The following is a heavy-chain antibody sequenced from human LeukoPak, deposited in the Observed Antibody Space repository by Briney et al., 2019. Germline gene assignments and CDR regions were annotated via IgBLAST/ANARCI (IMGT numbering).Heavy chain of an antibody. V-gene: IGHV3-66*01. Sequence: ESGGSLRLSCAASRFTVSRNYMSWVREAPGKGLEGVSVIYSGGRTYYADSVKGRFTISRDNSKNTLYLQMNRLRAEDTAVYYCARAGPSSSWHQFDYWGQGTLVTVSS. CDR2: IYSGGRT. J-gene: IGHJ4*02. D-gene: IGHD6-13*01. CDR3: ARAGPSSSWHQFDY. CDR1: RFTVSRNY.